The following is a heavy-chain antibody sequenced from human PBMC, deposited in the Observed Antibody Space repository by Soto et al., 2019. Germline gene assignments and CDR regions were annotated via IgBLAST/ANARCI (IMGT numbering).Heavy chain of an antibody. J-gene: IGHJ4*02. Sequence: QVQMVQSGAEVKKPWASVKVSCTASGHTFTGHHMHWVLQAPGQGLEWMGLIDLDIGDTKYAQKFQGRVNSTSDTPSTTAYMELRGLRSDDTAVYYCGLEPTGTAGFDYWGQGTLVPVSS. V-gene: IGHV1-2*02. CDR3: GLEPTGTAGFDY. CDR2: IDLDIGDT. D-gene: IGHD2-21*02. CDR1: GHTFTGHH.